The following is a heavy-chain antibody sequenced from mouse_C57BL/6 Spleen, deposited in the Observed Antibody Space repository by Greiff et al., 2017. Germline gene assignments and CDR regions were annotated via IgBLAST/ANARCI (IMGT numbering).Heavy chain of an antibody. V-gene: IGHV1-81*01. J-gene: IGHJ4*01. Sequence: QVQLQQSGAELARPGASVKLSCKASGYTFTSYGISWVKQRTGQGLEWIGEIYPRSGNTYYNEKFKGKATLTADQSSSTADMALRSLTSEDSAVYFCARRSFRVGYAMDYWGQGTSVTVSS. CDR1: GYTFTSYG. CDR3: ARRSFRVGYAMDY. CDR2: IYPRSGNT. D-gene: IGHD1-1*01.